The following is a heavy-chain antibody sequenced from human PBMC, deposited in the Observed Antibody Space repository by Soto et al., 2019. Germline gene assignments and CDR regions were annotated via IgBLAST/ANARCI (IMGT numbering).Heavy chain of an antibody. J-gene: IGHJ4*02. CDR2: ISYDGSNK. CDR1: GFTFSSYA. CDR3: ASPRAAAGTAYYFDY. V-gene: IGHV3-30-3*01. D-gene: IGHD6-13*01. Sequence: GGSLRLSCAASGFTFSSYAMHWVRQAPGKGLEWVAVISYDGSNKYYADSVKGRFTISRDNSKNTLYLQMNSLRAEDTAVYYCASPRAAAGTAYYFDYWGQGTLVTVSS.